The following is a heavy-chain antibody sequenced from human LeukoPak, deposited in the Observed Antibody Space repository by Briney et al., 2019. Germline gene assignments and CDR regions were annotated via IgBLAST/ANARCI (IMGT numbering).Heavy chain of an antibody. J-gene: IGHJ3*02. V-gene: IGHV4-59*11. D-gene: IGHD1-20*01. CDR3: ARDSNNSDAFDI. Sequence: SETLSLTCTVSGGSISSHYWSWIRQPPGKGLEWIGYIYYSGSTNYNPSLKSRVTISVDTSKNQFSLKLSSVTAADTAVYYCARDSNNSDAFDIWGQGTMVTVSS. CDR2: IYYSGST. CDR1: GGSISSHY.